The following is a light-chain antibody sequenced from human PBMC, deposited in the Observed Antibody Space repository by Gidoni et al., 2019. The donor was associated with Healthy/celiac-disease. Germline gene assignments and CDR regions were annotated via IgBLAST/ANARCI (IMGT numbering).Light chain of an antibody. CDR2: KAS. J-gene: IGKJ4*01. V-gene: IGKV1-5*03. Sequence: DIQMTQSPSTLSASVGDRVTITCRASQSISSWLAWYQQKPGKAPKLLIYKASSLESGVPSRFSGSGSGTEFTLTISSLQPDDFATYYCQQYTPLTFXGXTKVEIK. CDR1: QSISSW. CDR3: QQYTPLT.